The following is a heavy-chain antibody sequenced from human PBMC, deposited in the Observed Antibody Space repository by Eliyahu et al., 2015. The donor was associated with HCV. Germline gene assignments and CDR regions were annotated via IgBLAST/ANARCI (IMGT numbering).Heavy chain of an antibody. CDR1: GGSITTYY. D-gene: IGHD6-19*01. J-gene: IGHJ5*02. V-gene: IGHV4-59*01. Sequence: QVQLQESGPGLVKPSETLSLICTVXGGSITTYYWSWXRRPPGKGLEWIGYIHYSGSTNXNPSLKSRVTMSVDTSKNQFSLKLNSVTAADTAVYYCSSGGGGIAVAGTGGWFDPWGQGTLVTVSA. CDR3: SSGGGGIAVAGTGGWFDP. CDR2: IHYSGST.